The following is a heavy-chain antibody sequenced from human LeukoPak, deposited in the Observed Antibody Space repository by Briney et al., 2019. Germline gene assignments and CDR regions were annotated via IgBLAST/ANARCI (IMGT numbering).Heavy chain of an antibody. J-gene: IGHJ5*02. CDR3: AREQTTVTTFGFDP. CDR2: ISSSSSYI. CDR1: GFTFSSYS. V-gene: IGHV3-21*01. Sequence: GGSLRLSCAASGFTFSSYSMNWVRQAPGKGLEWVSSISSSSSYIYYADSVKGRFTISRDNAKNSLYLQMNSLRAEDTAVYYYAREQTTVTTFGFDPWGQGTLVTVSS. D-gene: IGHD4-17*01.